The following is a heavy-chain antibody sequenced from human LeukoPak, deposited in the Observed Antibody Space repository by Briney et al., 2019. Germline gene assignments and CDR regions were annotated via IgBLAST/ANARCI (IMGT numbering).Heavy chain of an antibody. V-gene: IGHV4-30-2*01. CDR2: IYHSGST. D-gene: IGHD2-2*02. CDR3: ARDEVCSSTSCYRGGY. CDR1: GGSISSGGYS. J-gene: IGHJ4*02. Sequence: PSQTLSLSCAVSGGSISSGGYSWSRIRQPPGKGVERIGYIYHSGSTYYNPSLKSRVTISVDRSKNQFSLKLSSVTAADTAVYYCARDEVCSSTSCYRGGYWGQGTLVTVSS.